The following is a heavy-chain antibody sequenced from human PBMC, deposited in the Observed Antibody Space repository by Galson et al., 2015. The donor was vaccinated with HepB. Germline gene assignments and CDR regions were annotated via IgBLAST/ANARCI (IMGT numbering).Heavy chain of an antibody. Sequence: SVKVSCKASGYTFTSYGISWVRQAPGQGLEWMGWISAYNGNTNYAQKLQGRVTMTTDTSTSTAYMELRSLRSDDTAVYYCARVEGTRREWLYWYFDLWGRGTLVTVSS. D-gene: IGHD3-3*01. J-gene: IGHJ2*01. CDR1: GYTFTSYG. CDR3: ARVEGTRREWLYWYFDL. V-gene: IGHV1-18*01. CDR2: ISAYNGNT.